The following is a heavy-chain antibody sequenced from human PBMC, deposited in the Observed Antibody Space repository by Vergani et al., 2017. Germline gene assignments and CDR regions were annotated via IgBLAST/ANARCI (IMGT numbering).Heavy chain of an antibody. CDR1: GYTFTCYD. V-gene: IGHV1-8*01. CDR2: MNPNSGNT. CDR3: ARVAYNWNDEGGIGDY. J-gene: IGHJ4*02. D-gene: IGHD1-20*01. Sequence: QVQLVQSGAEVKKPGASVKVSCKASGYTFTCYDINWVRQATGQGLEWMGWMNPNSGNTGYAQKFQGRVTMTRNTSISTAYMELSSLRSEDTAVYYCARVAYNWNDEGGIGDYWGQGTLVTVSS.